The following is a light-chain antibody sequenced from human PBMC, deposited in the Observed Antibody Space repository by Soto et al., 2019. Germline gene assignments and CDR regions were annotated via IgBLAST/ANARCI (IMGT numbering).Light chain of an antibody. J-gene: IGKJ2*01. CDR3: QQYNNWPRT. CDR2: GAS. V-gene: IGKV3-15*01. Sequence: EIVMTQSPATLSVSPGERATLSCRSSQSVSSNLAWYQQKPGQAPRLLIYGASTRATGLPARFSGSGSGTEFTLTISSLQSEDFAVYYCQQYNNWPRTFRQGPKLEIK. CDR1: QSVSSN.